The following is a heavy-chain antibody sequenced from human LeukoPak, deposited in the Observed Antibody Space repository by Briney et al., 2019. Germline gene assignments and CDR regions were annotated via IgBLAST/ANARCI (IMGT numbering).Heavy chain of an antibody. CDR2: INHSGST. J-gene: IGHJ6*02. CDR1: GGSFSGYY. D-gene: IGHD5-12*01. CDR3: ARGVWLAGGYWGYGMDV. Sequence: SETLSLTCAVYGGSFSGYYWNWIRQSPGKGLEWIGEINHSGSTNYKPSLKSRVTISVDTSKNHFSLQLSSVTAADTAVYYCARGVWLAGGYWGYGMDVWGQGTTVTVSS. V-gene: IGHV4-34*01.